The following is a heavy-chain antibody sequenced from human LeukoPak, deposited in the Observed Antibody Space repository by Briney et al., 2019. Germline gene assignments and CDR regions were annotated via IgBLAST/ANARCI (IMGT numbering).Heavy chain of an antibody. CDR3: ASSYSSPNWFDP. CDR2: IKQDGSEK. Sequence: GGSLRLSCEASGFTFSSYWMSWVRQAPGKGLEWVANIKQDGSEKYYEDSVKGRFTISRDNAKNSLYLQMNSLTAEDTAVYYCASSYSSPNWFDPWGQGTLVTVSS. CDR1: GFTFSSYW. D-gene: IGHD6-13*01. V-gene: IGHV3-7*03. J-gene: IGHJ5*02.